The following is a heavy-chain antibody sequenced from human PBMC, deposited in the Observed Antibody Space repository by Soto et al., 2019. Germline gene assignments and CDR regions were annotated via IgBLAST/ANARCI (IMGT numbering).Heavy chain of an antibody. J-gene: IGHJ5*02. CDR2: MNPNSGNT. V-gene: IGHV1-8*01. Sequence: DSVKGSCKASGYTFTSYDSNWVRQATGQGLEWMGWMNPNSGNTGYAQKFQGRVTMTRNTSISTAYMELSSLRSEDTAVYYCALQTLPNWLDPWGQGTLVTVSS. CDR3: ALQTLPNWLDP. D-gene: IGHD1-1*01. CDR1: GYTFTSYD.